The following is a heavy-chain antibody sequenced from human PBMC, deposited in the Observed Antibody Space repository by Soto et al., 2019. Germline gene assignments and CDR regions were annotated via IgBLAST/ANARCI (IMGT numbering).Heavy chain of an antibody. CDR3: GRQPGHCGSTTCFGYYSVDV. V-gene: IGHV1-3*01. J-gene: IGHJ6*02. CDR1: GYTFTSYA. CDR2: INAGNGNT. Sequence: GASVKVSCKASGYTFTSYAMHWVRQAPGQRLEWMGWINAGNGNTKYSQKFQGRVTITRDTSADTPNNQLSLRLSSVTAADTAVYYCGRQPGHCGSTTCFGYYSVDVWGQGTTVTVSS. D-gene: IGHD2-2*01.